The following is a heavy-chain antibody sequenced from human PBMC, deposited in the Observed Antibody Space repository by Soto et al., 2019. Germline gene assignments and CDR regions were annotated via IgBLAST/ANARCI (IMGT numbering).Heavy chain of an antibody. J-gene: IGHJ6*02. D-gene: IGHD3-10*01. CDR1: GYTFTGYY. Sequence: GASVKVCCKASGYTFTGYYMHWVRQAPGQGLEWMGWINPNSGGTNYAQKFQGWVTMTRDTSISTAYMELSRLRSDDTAVYYCARGDYGSGYYYYYYGMDVWGQGTTVTVSS. CDR3: ARGDYGSGYYYYYYGMDV. V-gene: IGHV1-2*04. CDR2: INPNSGGT.